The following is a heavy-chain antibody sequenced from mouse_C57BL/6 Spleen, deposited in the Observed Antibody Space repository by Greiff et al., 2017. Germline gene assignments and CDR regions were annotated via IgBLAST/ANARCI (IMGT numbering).Heavy chain of an antibody. CDR1: GFSFNTYA. J-gene: IGHJ2*01. CDR2: IRSKSNNHAT. V-gene: IGHV10-1*01. CDR3: MRQANWDYFDY. D-gene: IGHD4-1*01. Sequence: EVQLVESGGGLVQPKGSLKLSCAASGFSFNTYAMNWVRQAPGKGLEWVARIRSKSNNHATYYADSVKDRFPISRDVSESMHYLQMNILETEDTAMYYCMRQANWDYFDYWGQGTTLTVSS.